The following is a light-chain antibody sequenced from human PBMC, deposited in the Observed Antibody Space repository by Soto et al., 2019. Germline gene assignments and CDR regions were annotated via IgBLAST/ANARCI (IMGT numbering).Light chain of an antibody. J-gene: IGLJ1*01. V-gene: IGLV2-23*02. CDR1: SSDVGTYDL. CDR3: CSYAVSSTYV. Sequence: QSALAQPASVSGSPGQSITISCTGTSSDVGTYDLVSWYQQHPGKAPKLMFYEVSKRPSGVSNRFSGSKSGNTASLTISGLQAEDEADYHCCSYAVSSTYVFGTGTKVTVL. CDR2: EVS.